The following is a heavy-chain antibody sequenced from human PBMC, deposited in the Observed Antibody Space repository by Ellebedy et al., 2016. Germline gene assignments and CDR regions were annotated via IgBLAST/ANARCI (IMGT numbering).Heavy chain of an antibody. CDR1: GGTFSSYA. Sequence: SVKVSXKASGGTFSSYAISWVRQAPGQGLEWMGGIIPIFGTANYAQKFQGRVTITADESTSTAYMELSSLRSEDTAVYYCATTVTTIGSYYYYGMDVWGQGTTVTVSS. CDR2: IIPIFGTA. V-gene: IGHV1-69*13. J-gene: IGHJ6*02. D-gene: IGHD4-17*01. CDR3: ATTVTTIGSYYYYGMDV.